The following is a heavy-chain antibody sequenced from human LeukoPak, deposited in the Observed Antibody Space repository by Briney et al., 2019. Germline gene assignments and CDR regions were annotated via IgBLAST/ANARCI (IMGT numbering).Heavy chain of an antibody. CDR1: GDTFTAYY. CDR2: INPNNGGT. V-gene: IGHV1-2*02. D-gene: IGHD5-12*01. CDR3: AREPGDGGYDNFDY. J-gene: IGHJ4*02. Sequence: ASVKVSCKASGDTFTAYYMHWVRQPPAQGLEWMGWINPNNGGTHYAQKFQGRVTMTRDTSISTAYMELSRLRSDDTAVYYCAREPGDGGYDNFDYWGQGTLVTVSS.